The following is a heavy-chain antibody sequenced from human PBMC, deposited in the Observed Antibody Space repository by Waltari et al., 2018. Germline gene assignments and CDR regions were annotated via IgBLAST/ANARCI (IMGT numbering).Heavy chain of an antibody. V-gene: IGHV1-69*02. D-gene: IGHD5-12*01. CDR1: GGTFSSYT. Sequence: QVQLVQSGAEVKKPGSSVKVSCKASGGTFSSYTISWVRQAPGPGLEWMGRIIPILGIANYAQKFQGRVTITADKSTSTAYMELSSLRSEDTAVYYCARGPRRDGYNWAPHHYFDYWGQGTLVTVSS. CDR3: ARGPRRDGYNWAPHHYFDY. J-gene: IGHJ4*02. CDR2: IIPILGIA.